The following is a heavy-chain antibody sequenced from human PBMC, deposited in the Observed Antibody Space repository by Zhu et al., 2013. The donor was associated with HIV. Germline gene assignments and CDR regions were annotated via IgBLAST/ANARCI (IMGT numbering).Heavy chain of an antibody. Sequence: QVQLQESGPRTGEAVRRPCPSPALSLVTPSAVVTTGAGSGQPPGKGLEWIGSIYHSGSTYYNPSLKSRVTISVDTSKNQFSLKLSSVTAADTAVFYCARGTRLRYIVWGQGTLVTVSS. J-gene: IGHJ4*02. D-gene: IGHD5-12*01. V-gene: IGHV4-38-2*02. CDR2: IYHSGST. CDR1: VTPSAVVTT. CDR3: ARGTRLRYIV.